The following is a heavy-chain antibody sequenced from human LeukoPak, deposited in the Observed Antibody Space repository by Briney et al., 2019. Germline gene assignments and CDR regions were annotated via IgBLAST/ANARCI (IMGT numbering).Heavy chain of an antibody. D-gene: IGHD5-18*01. CDR2: ISYDGSNK. Sequence: GRSLRLSCAASGFTFSSYGMHWVRQAPGKGLEWVAVISYDGSNKYYADSVKGRFTISRDNSKNTLYLQMNSLRAEDTAVYYCAKGREVTWYFDLWGRGTLVTVSS. CDR3: AKGREVTWYFDL. J-gene: IGHJ2*01. V-gene: IGHV3-30*18. CDR1: GFTFSSYG.